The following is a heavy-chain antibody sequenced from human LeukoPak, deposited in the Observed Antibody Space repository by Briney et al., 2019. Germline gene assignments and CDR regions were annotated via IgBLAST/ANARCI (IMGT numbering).Heavy chain of an antibody. CDR2: VYISGNT. CDR3: AREAVDSGWEKNY. Sequence: SQTLSLTCTVSGGSISSGSFYWSWIRQPAGKGLEWIGRVYISGNTNYNPSLKSRVTISVDTSKNQFSLKLSSVTAADTAVYYCAREAVDSGWEKNYWGQGTLVTVSS. V-gene: IGHV4-61*02. D-gene: IGHD1-26*01. J-gene: IGHJ4*02. CDR1: GGSISSGSFY.